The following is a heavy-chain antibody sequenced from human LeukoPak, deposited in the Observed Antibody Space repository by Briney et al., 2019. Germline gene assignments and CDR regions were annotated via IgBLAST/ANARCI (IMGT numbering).Heavy chain of an antibody. J-gene: IGHJ6*03. CDR2: INHSGST. V-gene: IGHV4-38-2*02. CDR3: ARAMVRGVPDFYYYMDV. D-gene: IGHD3-10*01. CDR1: GYSISSGYY. Sequence: SETLSLTCTVSGYSISSGYYWGWIRQPPGKGLEWIGEINHSGSTNYNPSLKSRVTISVDTSKNQFSLKLSSVTAADTAVYYCARAMVRGVPDFYYYMDVWGKGTTVTVSS.